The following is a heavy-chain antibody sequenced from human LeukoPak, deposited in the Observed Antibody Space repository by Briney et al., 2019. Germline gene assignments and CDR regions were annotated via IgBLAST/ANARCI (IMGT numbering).Heavy chain of an antibody. Sequence: GGSLRLSCAVSGFALGSYAMSWVRQAPGKGLEWVSAISGSGGSTYYADSVKGRFTIPRDNSKNTLYLQMNSLRAEDTAVYYCAKALGLSGYYTPFDYWGQGTLVTVPS. CDR2: ISGSGGST. D-gene: IGHD3-3*01. CDR3: AKALGLSGYYTPFDY. J-gene: IGHJ4*02. V-gene: IGHV3-23*01. CDR1: GFALGSYA.